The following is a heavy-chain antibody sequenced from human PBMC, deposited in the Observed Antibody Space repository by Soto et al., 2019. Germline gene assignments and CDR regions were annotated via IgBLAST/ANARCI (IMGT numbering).Heavy chain of an antibody. CDR3: ANCWASSRWGYYYYGMDV. CDR2: ISGSGGST. V-gene: IGHV3-23*01. D-gene: IGHD6-13*01. J-gene: IGHJ6*02. CDR1: GFTLSSSA. Sequence: WGSLGLSCASSGFTLSSSAMSWVRQAPGKGLEWVSAISGSGGSTYYADSVKGRFTISRDNSKNTLYLQMNSLRAEDTAVYYCANCWASSRWGYYYYGMDVWGQGTTVTVSS.